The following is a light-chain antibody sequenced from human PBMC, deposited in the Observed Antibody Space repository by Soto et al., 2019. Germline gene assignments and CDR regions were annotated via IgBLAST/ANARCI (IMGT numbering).Light chain of an antibody. Sequence: DIVMTQSPDSLAVSLGERATINCKSSQSVFDSSDNKNYITWYQQKPGQPPKLLIYWASTRESGVPDRFSGSGSGTDVTLTISSLQAEDVAVYYCQQYYVTPLTFGGGTKLEIK. CDR3: QQYYVTPLT. V-gene: IGKV4-1*01. CDR2: WAS. CDR1: QSVFDSSDNKNY. J-gene: IGKJ4*01.